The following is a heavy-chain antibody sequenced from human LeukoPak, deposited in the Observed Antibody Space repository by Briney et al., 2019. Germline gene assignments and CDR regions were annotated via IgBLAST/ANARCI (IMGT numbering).Heavy chain of an antibody. J-gene: IGHJ4*02. Sequence: ASVKVSCKASGFTFTSSAMQWVRQARGQRLEWIGWIVVGSGNTNYAQKFQERVTITRDMSTSTAYMELSSLRSEDTAVYYCAAGPYSSWFPFNWGQGTLVTVSS. CDR1: GFTFTSSA. CDR2: IVVGSGNT. CDR3: AAGPYSSWFPFN. D-gene: IGHD6-13*01. V-gene: IGHV1-58*02.